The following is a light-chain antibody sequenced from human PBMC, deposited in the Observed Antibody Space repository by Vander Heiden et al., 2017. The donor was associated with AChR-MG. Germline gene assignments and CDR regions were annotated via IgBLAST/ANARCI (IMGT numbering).Light chain of an antibody. CDR1: QSVPNNY. J-gene: IGKJ4*01. V-gene: IGKV3-11*01. Sequence: EIVLTQSPANLSLSPGERATLSCRASQSVPNNYLAWYQHKPGQAPRLLIYDASNRATDIPPRFSGRGSGTDFTLTISSLEPEDFAVYYCQQRGNWPLTFGGGTKVEIK. CDR2: DAS. CDR3: QQRGNWPLT.